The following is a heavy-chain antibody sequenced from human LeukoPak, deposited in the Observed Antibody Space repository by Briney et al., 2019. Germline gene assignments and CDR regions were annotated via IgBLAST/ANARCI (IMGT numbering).Heavy chain of an antibody. Sequence: PGGSLRLSCAASGFTFSSYEMNWVRQAPGKGLEWVSYISSIVTTVYYADSVKGRFTISRDNARNSLYLHMNSLRAEDTAVYYCARDGFHFYGLDVWGQGTTVTVSS. J-gene: IGHJ6*02. V-gene: IGHV3-48*03. D-gene: IGHD2-2*03. CDR3: ARDGFHFYGLDV. CDR2: ISSIVTTV. CDR1: GFTFSSYE.